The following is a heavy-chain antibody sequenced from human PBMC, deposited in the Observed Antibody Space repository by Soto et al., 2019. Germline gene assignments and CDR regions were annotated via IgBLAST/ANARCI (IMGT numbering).Heavy chain of an antibody. V-gene: IGHV1-2*02. D-gene: IGHD2-15*01. Sequence: QVPLVQSGAEGRKPGASVKVSCKSSGYTFSDYYIHWVRQAPGQGLQLMGWINPNSGGTKYAPKFQGAVTKTRFSSISTTGMELSRLRSGETAVYYCARELAAAKPEVVDFWGQGTLVTVSS. CDR3: ARELAAAKPEVVDF. J-gene: IGHJ4*02. CDR1: GYTFSDYY. CDR2: INPNSGGT.